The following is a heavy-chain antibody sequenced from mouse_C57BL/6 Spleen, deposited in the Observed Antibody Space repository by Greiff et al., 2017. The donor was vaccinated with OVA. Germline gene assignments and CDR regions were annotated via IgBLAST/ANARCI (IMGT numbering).Heavy chain of an antibody. CDR3: ARGGGYSNYGFAMDY. D-gene: IGHD2-5*01. V-gene: IGHV1-52*01. J-gene: IGHJ4*01. Sequence: QVQLQQSGAELVRPGSSVKLSCKASGYTFTSYWMHWVKQRPIQGLEWIGNIDPSDSETHYNQKFKDKATLTVDKSSSTAYMQPSSLTSEDSAVYYCARGGGYSNYGFAMDYWGQGTSVTVSS. CDR2: IDPSDSET. CDR1: GYTFTSYW.